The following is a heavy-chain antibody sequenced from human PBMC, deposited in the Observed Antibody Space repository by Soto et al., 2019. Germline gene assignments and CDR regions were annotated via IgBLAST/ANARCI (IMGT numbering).Heavy chain of an antibody. Sequence: QVQLVQSGAEVKKPGSPVRVSCTASGDTFNFYTISWVRQVPGQGPEWMGRIIPMLGMTNYPQKFQGRVTTMADKSTRTDSMTLSVLTSEDTAVYYCAPNYGSVSTHFDYWGQGALVSVSS. V-gene: IGHV1-69*02. CDR3: APNYGSVSTHFDY. D-gene: IGHD3-10*01. CDR2: IIPMLGMT. CDR1: GDTFNFYT. J-gene: IGHJ4*02.